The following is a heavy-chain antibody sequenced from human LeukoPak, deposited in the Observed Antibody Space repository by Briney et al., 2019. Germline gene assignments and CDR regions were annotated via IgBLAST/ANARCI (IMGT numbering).Heavy chain of an antibody. Sequence: GGSLRLSCTASGFSLSSYEMNWVRQAPGKGLEWVSYINGRGTITYYADSVKGRFTISRDNAKNSLSLQLSSLRVEDTAIYYCARDDSLVYDILAGYPPSGYYGVDVWGKGTTVIASS. CDR2: INGRGTIT. CDR1: GFSLSSYE. J-gene: IGHJ6*04. CDR3: ARDDSLVYDILAGYPPSGYYGVDV. D-gene: IGHD3-9*01. V-gene: IGHV3-48*03.